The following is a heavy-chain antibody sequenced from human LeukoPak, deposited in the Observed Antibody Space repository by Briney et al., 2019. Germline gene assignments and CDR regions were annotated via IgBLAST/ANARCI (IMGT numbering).Heavy chain of an antibody. D-gene: IGHD1-26*01. Sequence: SETLSLTCTVSGYSLSSGYYWGWIRQPPGKGLEWIGSIYHSGSTYYNPSLKRRVTISVDTSKNKFSLKLSSVTAADTAVYYCARRGELRRYFDYWGQGTLVTVSS. CDR2: IYHSGST. CDR3: ARRGELRRYFDY. J-gene: IGHJ4*02. CDR1: GYSLSSGYY. V-gene: IGHV4-38-2*02.